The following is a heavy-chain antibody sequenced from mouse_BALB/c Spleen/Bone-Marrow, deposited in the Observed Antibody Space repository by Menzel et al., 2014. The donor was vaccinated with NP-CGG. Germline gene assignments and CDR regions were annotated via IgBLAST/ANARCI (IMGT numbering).Heavy chain of an antibody. V-gene: IGHV3-6*02. D-gene: IGHD2-3*01. J-gene: IGHJ2*01. Sequence: EVKLQESGPGLVKPSQSLSLTCSVTGYSITSGYYWNWIRQFPGNKLEWMGYISYDGSNNYNPSLKNRIPITRDTSKNQFFLKLNSVTTEDTATYYCARDWDGYYFDYWGQGTTLTVSS. CDR3: ARDWDGYYFDY. CDR2: ISYDGSN. CDR1: GYSITSGYY.